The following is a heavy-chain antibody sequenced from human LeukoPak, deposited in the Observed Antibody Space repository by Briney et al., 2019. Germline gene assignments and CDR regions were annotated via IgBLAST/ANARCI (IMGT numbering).Heavy chain of an antibody. CDR2: IYTSGST. V-gene: IGHV4-61*02. Sequence: PSQTLSLTCTVSGGSISSGSYYWSWSRQPAGKGLEWIGRIYTSGSTNYNPSRKSRVTISVDTSKNQFSLKLSPVTAPDTAVYYCARDASRFPLVGAPFAFDIWGQGTMVTVSS. D-gene: IGHD1-26*01. CDR1: GGSISSGSYY. CDR3: ARDASRFPLVGAPFAFDI. J-gene: IGHJ3*02.